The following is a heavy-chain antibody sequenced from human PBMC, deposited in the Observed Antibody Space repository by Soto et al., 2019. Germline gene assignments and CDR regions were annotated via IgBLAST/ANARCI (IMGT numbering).Heavy chain of an antibody. J-gene: IGHJ5*02. CDR1: GFTFSSYG. Sequence: QVQLVESGGGVVQPGRSLRLSCAASGFTFSSYGMHWVRQAPGKGLEWVAVISYDGSNKYYADSVKGRFTISRDNSKNTLYLQMNSLRAEDTAVYYCAKDGWVGRRWLQSSSAWFDPWGQGTLVTVSS. CDR2: ISYDGSNK. CDR3: AKDGWVGRRWLQSSSAWFDP. D-gene: IGHD5-12*01. V-gene: IGHV3-30*18.